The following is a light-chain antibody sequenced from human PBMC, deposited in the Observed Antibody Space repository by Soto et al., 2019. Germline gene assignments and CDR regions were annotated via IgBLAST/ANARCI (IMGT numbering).Light chain of an antibody. Sequence: QSALTQPASVSGSPGQSITISCTGTSSDIGGYNFVSWYQHHPGRAPKLMIYEVSNLPSGVSNRFSGSKSGDTASLTIARLQAEDEADYSCTSYRTTTFLLFVFGTGSKVTVL. V-gene: IGLV2-14*01. CDR1: SSDIGGYNF. CDR2: EVS. J-gene: IGLJ1*01. CDR3: TSYRTTTFLLFV.